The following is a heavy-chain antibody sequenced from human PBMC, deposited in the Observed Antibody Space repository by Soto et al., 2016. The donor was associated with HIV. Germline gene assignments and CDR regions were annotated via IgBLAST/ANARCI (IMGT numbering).Heavy chain of an antibody. Sequence: QVQLVQSGAEVKKPGASVKVSCKASGYTFNDYYMHWVRQAPGQGLEWMGWINPNGGGTKYAQKLQGRVTMTRNTSISTAYMELRSPRSDDTAVYYCAGYGYWGQGTLVTVSS. CDR2: INPNGGGT. D-gene: IGHD5-18*01. J-gene: IGHJ4*02. V-gene: IGHV1-2*02. CDR1: GYTFNDYY. CDR3: AGYGY.